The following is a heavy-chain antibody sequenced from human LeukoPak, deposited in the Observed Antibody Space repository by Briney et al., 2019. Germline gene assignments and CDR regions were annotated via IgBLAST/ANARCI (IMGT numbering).Heavy chain of an antibody. V-gene: IGHV3-21*01. Sequence: GGSLRLSCAASGFTFSLYTMNWVRQAQGKGLEWVSSIAGSGQMFYSDSVKGRFIISRDNAKNSLYLQMNSLRAEDTAVYYCARDPTDNDHWGQGTLVTVSS. J-gene: IGHJ4*02. CDR3: ARDPTDNDH. CDR2: IAGSGQM. CDR1: GFTFSLYT.